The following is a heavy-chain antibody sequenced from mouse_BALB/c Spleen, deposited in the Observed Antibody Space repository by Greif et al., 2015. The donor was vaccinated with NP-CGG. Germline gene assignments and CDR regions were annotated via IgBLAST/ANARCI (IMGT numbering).Heavy chain of an antibody. CDR2: ISCYNGAT. CDR1: GYSFTGYY. D-gene: IGHD2-4*01. V-gene: IGHV1S34*01. J-gene: IGHJ3*01. Sequence: LVKTGASVKISCKASGYSFTGYYMHLVKQSHGKSLEWIGYISCYNGATSYNQKFKGKATFTVDTSSSTAYMQFNSLTSEDSAVYYCARGTYYDYDGSFAYWDQGILVTVSA. CDR3: ARGTYYDYDGSFAY.